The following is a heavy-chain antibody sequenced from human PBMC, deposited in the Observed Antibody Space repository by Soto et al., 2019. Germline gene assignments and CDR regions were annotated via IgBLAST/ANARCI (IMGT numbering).Heavy chain of an antibody. CDR3: ARDRRLYYYDSSGSTPLDASDI. Sequence: EASVKVSCKASGYTFTGYYMHWVRQAPGQGLEWMGWINPNSGGTNYAQKFQGRVTMTRDTSISTAYMELSRLRSDDTAVYYCARDRRLYYYDSSGSTPLDASDIWGQGTMVTVSS. CDR1: GYTFTGYY. CDR2: INPNSGGT. J-gene: IGHJ3*02. D-gene: IGHD3-22*01. V-gene: IGHV1-2*02.